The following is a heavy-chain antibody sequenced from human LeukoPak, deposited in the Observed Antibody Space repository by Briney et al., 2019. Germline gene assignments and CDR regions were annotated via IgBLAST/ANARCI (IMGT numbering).Heavy chain of an antibody. D-gene: IGHD4/OR15-4a*01. CDR1: GGSISSYY. V-gene: IGHV4-59*12. J-gene: IGHJ5*02. CDR2: IYNSGST. Sequence: SETLSLTCTVSGGSISSYYWSWIRQPPGKGLEWIGYIYNSGSTNYNPSLRSRVTMSLDTSTNQISLKLSSVTAADTAMYYCARSTMVNTATGWFDPWGQGTLVTVSS. CDR3: ARSTMVNTATGWFDP.